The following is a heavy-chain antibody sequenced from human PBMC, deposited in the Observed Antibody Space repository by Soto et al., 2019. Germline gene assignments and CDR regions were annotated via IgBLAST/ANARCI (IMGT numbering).Heavy chain of an antibody. Sequence: PSEPLALPSTVSGGSISSYSCSWSRQSAGKGLEWIGRIYASGTTDYNPSLKSRVMMSVDTSKKQFSLKLRSVTAADTAVYYCVRDGTKTLRDWFDPWGQGISVTVSS. CDR2: IYASGTT. CDR1: GGSISSYS. CDR3: VRDGTKTLRDWFDP. D-gene: IGHD1-1*01. J-gene: IGHJ5*02. V-gene: IGHV4-4*07.